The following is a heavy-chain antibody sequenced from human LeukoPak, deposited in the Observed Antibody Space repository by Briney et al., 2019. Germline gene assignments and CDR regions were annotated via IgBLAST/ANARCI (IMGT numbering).Heavy chain of an antibody. D-gene: IGHD3-3*01. CDR1: GFTSSTSA. CDR2: ISGSGGGT. Sequence: GGSLRLSCAASGFTSSTSAMTWVRQAPGKELEWVSTISGSGGGTYYADSVRGRFTISRDNSKNTLFLQMNSLRAEDTAVYYCAKGPNFWRPTDYWGQGTLVTVSS. CDR3: AKGPNFWRPTDY. V-gene: IGHV3-23*01. J-gene: IGHJ4*02.